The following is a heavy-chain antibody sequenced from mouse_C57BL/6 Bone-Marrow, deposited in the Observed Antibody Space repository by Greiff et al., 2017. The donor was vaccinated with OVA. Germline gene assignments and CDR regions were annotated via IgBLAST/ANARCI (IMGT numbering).Heavy chain of an antibody. V-gene: IGHV1-7*01. CDR3: ARSDYDWGSYAMDY. J-gene: IGHJ4*01. CDR2: INPSSGYT. D-gene: IGHD2-4*01. Sequence: QVHVKQSGAELAKPGASVKLSCKASGYTFTSYWMHWVKQRPGQGLEWIGYINPSSGYTKYNQKFKDKATLTADKSSSTAYMQLSSLTYEDSAVYYCARSDYDWGSYAMDYWGQGTSVTVSS. CDR1: GYTFTSYW.